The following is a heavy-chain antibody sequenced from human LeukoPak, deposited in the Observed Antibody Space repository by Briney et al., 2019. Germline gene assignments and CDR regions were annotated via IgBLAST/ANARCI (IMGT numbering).Heavy chain of an antibody. CDR2: IYYSGST. J-gene: IGHJ4*02. Sequence: SETLSLTCTVSGGSISSSSYYWGWIRQPPGKGLEWIGSIYYSGSTYYNPSLKSRVTISVDTSKNQFSLKLGSVTAADTAVYYCARLVVVAATGNDYWGQGTLVTVSS. CDR3: ARLVVVAATGNDY. D-gene: IGHD2-15*01. CDR1: GGSISSSSYY. V-gene: IGHV4-39*01.